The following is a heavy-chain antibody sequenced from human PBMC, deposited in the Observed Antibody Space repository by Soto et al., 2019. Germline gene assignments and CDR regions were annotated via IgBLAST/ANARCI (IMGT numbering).Heavy chain of an antibody. D-gene: IGHD2-21*01. CDR3: SCPNGEFHDRYDP. V-gene: IGHV4-4*02. J-gene: IGHJ5*02. CDR2: IYHSGST. Sequence: SETLSLTCAVSGGSISSSNWWSWLRQPPGKGLEWIGEIYHSGSTNYNPSLKSRVTISVDKSKNQFSLKLNSVTAAATAVYYFSCPNGEFHDRYDPSRRRTPDTVSA. CDR1: GGSISSSNW.